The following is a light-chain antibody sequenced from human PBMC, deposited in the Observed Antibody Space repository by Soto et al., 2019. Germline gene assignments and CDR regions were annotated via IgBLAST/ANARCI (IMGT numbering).Light chain of an antibody. CDR3: QQYNKWPLT. V-gene: IGKV3-15*01. CDR2: SAS. Sequence: EIVMTQSPVTLSVSPGERATLSCTASQSVNNNVAWYQQKPGHTPRLLIYSASIGATGTPAGFSGSGSGSDFTLTISSLQSEDFAVYYCQQYNKWPLTFGPGTKVDIK. CDR1: QSVNNN. J-gene: IGKJ3*01.